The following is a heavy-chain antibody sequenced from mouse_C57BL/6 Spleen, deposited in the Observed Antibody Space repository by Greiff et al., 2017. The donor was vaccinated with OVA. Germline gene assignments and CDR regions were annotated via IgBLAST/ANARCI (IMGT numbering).Heavy chain of an antibody. CDR3: AIYYDYARPFAY. J-gene: IGHJ3*01. V-gene: IGHV3-6*01. CDR1: GYSITSGYY. CDR2: ISYDGSN. D-gene: IGHD2-4*01. Sequence: ESGPGLVKPSQSLSLTCSVTGYSITSGYYWNWIRQFPGNKLEWMGYISYDGSNNYNPSLKNRISITRDTSKNQFFLKLNSVTTEDTATYYCAIYYDYARPFAYWGQGTLVTVSA.